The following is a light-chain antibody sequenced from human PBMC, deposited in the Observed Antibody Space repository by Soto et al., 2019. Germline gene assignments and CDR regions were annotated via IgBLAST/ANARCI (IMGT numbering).Light chain of an antibody. Sequence: DVQMTQSPSSLSASVGDRVTITCRASQGIAPYLAWFQQKPGKVPKLLIYAASTLQSGVPSRFSRSRSGAYFTLTISSLQPGDVGTYYCQKYNSAPRTFGGGTKVEIK. CDR3: QKYNSAPRT. J-gene: IGKJ4*01. CDR1: QGIAPY. CDR2: AAS. V-gene: IGKV1-27*01.